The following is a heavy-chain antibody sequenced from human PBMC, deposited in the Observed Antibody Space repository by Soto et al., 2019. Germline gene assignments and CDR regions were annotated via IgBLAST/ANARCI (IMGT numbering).Heavy chain of an antibody. CDR3: ARVVDDCDHYYYCGMDV. D-gene: IGHD1-26*01. CDR2: ISCSNSYI. V-gene: IGHV3-21*01. Sequence: EVQLVESGGGLVKPGGSLRLSCAASGFTFSSYSMNWVRQAPGKGLEWVSSISCSNSYIYYADSVKGRFTISRDNAKNKLYLPINSLRAADTAVYYCARVVDDCDHYYYCGMDVWGQGTTVTVSS. J-gene: IGHJ6*02. CDR1: GFTFSSYS.